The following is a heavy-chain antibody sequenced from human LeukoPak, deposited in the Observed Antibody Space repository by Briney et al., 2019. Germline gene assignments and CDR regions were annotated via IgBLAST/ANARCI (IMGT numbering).Heavy chain of an antibody. CDR2: INPSGGST. D-gene: IGHD5-24*01. Sequence: ASVKVSCKASGYTFTSYYMHWVRQAPGQGLEWRGIINPSGGSTSYAKKFQGRVTMTRYTSTSTVYMELSSLRSEDTAVYYCARGGQRDGYNSPFDYWGQGTLVTVSS. CDR1: GYTFTSYY. J-gene: IGHJ4*02. CDR3: ARGGQRDGYNSPFDY. V-gene: IGHV1-46*01.